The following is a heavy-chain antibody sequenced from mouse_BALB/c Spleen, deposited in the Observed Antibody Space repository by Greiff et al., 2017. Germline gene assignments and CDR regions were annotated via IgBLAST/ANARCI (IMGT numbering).Heavy chain of an antibody. J-gene: IGHJ3*01. V-gene: IGHV14-1*02. D-gene: IGHD2-2*01. CDR2: IDPENGNT. CDR3: ARFPYGYSLAY. Sequence: EVQLQQSGAELVRPGALVKLSCKASGFNIKDYYMLWVKQRPEQGLEWIGWIDPENGNTIYDPKFQGKASITADTSSNTAYLQLSSLTSEDTAVYYCARFPYGYSLAYWGQGTLVTVSA. CDR1: GFNIKDYY.